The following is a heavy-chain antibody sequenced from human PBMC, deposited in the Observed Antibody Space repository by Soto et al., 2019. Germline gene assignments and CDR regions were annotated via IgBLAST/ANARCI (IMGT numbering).Heavy chain of an antibody. CDR3: ARHVVGYADYNWFDP. Sequence: QVQLQESGPGLVKPSETLSLTCTVSGGSISSYYWSWIRQPPGKGLEWIGYIYYSGSTNYNPSLKSRVTISVDTSKNQFSLKLSSVTAADTAVYYCARHVVGYADYNWFDPWGQGTLVTVSS. CDR2: IYYSGST. V-gene: IGHV4-59*08. J-gene: IGHJ5*02. D-gene: IGHD4-17*01. CDR1: GGSISSYY.